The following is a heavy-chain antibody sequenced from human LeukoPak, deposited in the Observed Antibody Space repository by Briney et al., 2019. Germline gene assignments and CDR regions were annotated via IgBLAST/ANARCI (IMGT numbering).Heavy chain of an antibody. Sequence: GGSLRLSCAASGFTFSSYNMNWVRQAPGKGLEWVSSISISSYYIYYADSVKGRFTISRDNAKNSLHLQMNSLRAEDTAVYYCARDLYSSRTNDAFVIWGQGTMVTVSS. V-gene: IGHV3-21*04. J-gene: IGHJ3*02. CDR2: ISISSYYI. CDR3: ARDLYSSRTNDAFVI. CDR1: GFTFSSYN. D-gene: IGHD6-13*01.